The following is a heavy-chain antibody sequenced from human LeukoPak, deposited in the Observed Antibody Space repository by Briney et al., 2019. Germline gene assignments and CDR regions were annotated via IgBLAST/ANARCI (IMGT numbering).Heavy chain of an antibody. J-gene: IGHJ3*02. CDR3: ARHPRDSQYSSGWYWAFDI. D-gene: IGHD6-19*01. CDR2: ISSSSSYI. CDR1: GFTFSSDS. V-gene: IGHV3-21*01. Sequence: GGSLRLSCAASGFTFSSDSMNWVRQAPGKGLEWVSSISSSSSYIYYADSVKGRFTISRDNAKNSLYLQMNSLRAEDTAVYYCARHPRDSQYSSGWYWAFDIWGQGTMVTVSS.